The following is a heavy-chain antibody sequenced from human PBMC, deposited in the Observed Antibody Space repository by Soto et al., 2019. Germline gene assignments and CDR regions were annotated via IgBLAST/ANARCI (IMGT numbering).Heavy chain of an antibody. Sequence: TLSLTCTVSGGSISSGGYYWSWIRQHPGKGLEWIGYIYYSGSTYYNPSLKSRVTISVDTSKNQFSLKLSSVTAADTAVYYCARDGIRGSYLRNGYYYYYGMDVWGQGTTVT. V-gene: IGHV4-31*03. CDR3: ARDGIRGSYLRNGYYYYYGMDV. CDR1: GGSISSGGYY. J-gene: IGHJ6*02. CDR2: IYYSGST. D-gene: IGHD1-26*01.